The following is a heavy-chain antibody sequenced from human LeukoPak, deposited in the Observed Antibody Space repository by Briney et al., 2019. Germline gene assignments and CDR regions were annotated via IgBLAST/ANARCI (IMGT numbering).Heavy chain of an antibody. D-gene: IGHD3-22*01. CDR3: ARSEQKISNYYDSSGYHNPTYFQH. Sequence: SETLSLTCTVSGGSISSGGYYWSWIRQHPGKGLEWIGYIYYSGSTYYNPSLKSRVTISVDTSKNQFSLKLSSVTAADTAVYYCARSEQKISNYYDSSGYHNPTYFQHWGQGTLVTVSS. J-gene: IGHJ1*01. CDR1: GGSISSGGYY. CDR2: IYYSGST. V-gene: IGHV4-31*03.